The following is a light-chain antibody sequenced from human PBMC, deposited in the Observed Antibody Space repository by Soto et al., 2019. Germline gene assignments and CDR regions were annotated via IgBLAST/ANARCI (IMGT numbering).Light chain of an antibody. Sequence: IVMTQSPATLSLSPGDRATLSCRASQNVATNMAWYQQKPGQAPRLLIYGASIRATGVPARFSGSGSGTEFTLTIDSLQSEDFAVFYCHQSTTGLRTFGRGTRVEV. V-gene: IGKV3-15*01. CDR1: QNVATN. CDR3: HQSTTGLRT. CDR2: GAS. J-gene: IGKJ1*01.